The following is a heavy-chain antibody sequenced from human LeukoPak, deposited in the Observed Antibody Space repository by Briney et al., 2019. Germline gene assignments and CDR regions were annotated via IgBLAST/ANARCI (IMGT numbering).Heavy chain of an antibody. J-gene: IGHJ3*02. CDR1: GGSFSGYY. CDR2: INHSGST. V-gene: IGHV4-34*01. Sequence: SETLSLTCAVYGGSFSGYYWSWIRQPPGKGLEWIGEINHSGSTNYNPSLKSRVTISVDTSKNQFSLNLSSVTAADTAVYYCARHLLYRSGWYNVGAFDIWGRGTMVTGSS. CDR3: ARHLLYRSGWYNVGAFDI. D-gene: IGHD6-19*01.